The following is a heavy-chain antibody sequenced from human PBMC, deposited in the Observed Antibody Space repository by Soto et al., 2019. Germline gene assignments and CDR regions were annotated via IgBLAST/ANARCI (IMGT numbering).Heavy chain of an antibody. D-gene: IGHD3-22*01. CDR1: GFTFRNYW. J-gene: IGHJ4*02. V-gene: IGHV3-64D*06. CDR3: VKAVFSGYYYVPFDY. Sequence: PGGSLRLSCAASGFTFRNYWMSWVRQAPGKGLEYVSAISSNGGNTYYADSVKGRFTISRDNSKNTLYLQMSSLRTEDTAVYYCVKAVFSGYYYVPFDYWGQGTLVTVSS. CDR2: ISSNGGNT.